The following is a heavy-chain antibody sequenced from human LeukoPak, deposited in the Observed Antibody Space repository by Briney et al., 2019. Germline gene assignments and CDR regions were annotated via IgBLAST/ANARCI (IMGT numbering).Heavy chain of an antibody. CDR3: ARTSWRPYYYYGMDV. CDR1: GGSISSYY. J-gene: IGHJ6*02. Sequence: SETLSLTCTVSGGSISSYYWSWIRQPAGKGLEWIGRIYTSGSTNYNPSLKSRVTISVDTSKNQFSLKLSSVTAADTAVYYCARTSWRPYYYYGMDVWGQGTTVTVSS. V-gene: IGHV4-4*07. D-gene: IGHD2-2*01. CDR2: IYTSGST.